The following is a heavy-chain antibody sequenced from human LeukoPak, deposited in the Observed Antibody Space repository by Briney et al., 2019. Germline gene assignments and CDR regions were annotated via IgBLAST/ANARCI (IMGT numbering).Heavy chain of an antibody. Sequence: ASVKVSCKASGGTFSSYAISWVRQAPGQGLEWMGCINTNTGNPTYAQGFTGRFVFSLDTSVSTAYLQISSLKAEDTAVYYCARKVPSSSWYPRANRFDPWGQGTLVTVSS. CDR1: GGTFSSYA. V-gene: IGHV7-4-1*02. D-gene: IGHD6-13*01. J-gene: IGHJ5*02. CDR2: INTNTGNP. CDR3: ARKVPSSSWYPRANRFDP.